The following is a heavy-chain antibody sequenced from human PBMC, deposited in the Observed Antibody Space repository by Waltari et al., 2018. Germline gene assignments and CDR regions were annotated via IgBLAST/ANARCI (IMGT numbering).Heavy chain of an antibody. CDR3: TGGAVTGTDF. V-gene: IGHV3-73*01. Sequence: EVQVVESGGGLVQPGGSLKLSCATSGITFGGPTIHWVRQTSGKGLEWIGRIRSKPNNYATRYTASVEGRFTISRDDSENTAYLQMSSLMTEDTAVYYCTGGAVTGTDFWGQGTLVTVSS. CDR1: GITFGGPT. CDR2: IRSKPNNYAT. J-gene: IGHJ4*02. D-gene: IGHD6-13*01.